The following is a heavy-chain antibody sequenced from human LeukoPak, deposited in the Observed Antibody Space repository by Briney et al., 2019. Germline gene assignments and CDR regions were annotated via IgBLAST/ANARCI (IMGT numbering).Heavy chain of an antibody. CDR1: GGFITSSNSH. Sequence: SETLSLTCTVSGGFITSSNSHWGWIRQPPGKGLEWVGTIYYSGSTYYKSSLKSRVTISVDTSKNQFSLKLSSVTAADTAVYYCARASHDYGDYSHFDYWGQGTLVTVSS. CDR2: IYYSGST. CDR3: ARASHDYGDYSHFDY. V-gene: IGHV4-39*07. D-gene: IGHD4-17*01. J-gene: IGHJ4*02.